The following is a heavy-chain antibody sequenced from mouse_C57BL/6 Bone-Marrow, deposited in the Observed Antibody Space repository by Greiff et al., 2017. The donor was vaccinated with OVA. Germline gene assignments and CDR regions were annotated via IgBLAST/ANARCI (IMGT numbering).Heavy chain of an antibody. V-gene: IGHV5-12*01. CDR2: ISNGGGST. CDR3: ARQRTGTGYFDV. Sequence: EVKLMESGGGLVQPGGSLKLSCAASGFTFSDYYMYWVRQTPEKRLEWVAYISNGGGSTYYPDTVKGRFTISRDNAKNTLYLQMSRLKSEDTAMYYCARQRTGTGYFDVWGTGTTVTVSS. D-gene: IGHD4-1*01. CDR1: GFTFSDYY. J-gene: IGHJ1*03.